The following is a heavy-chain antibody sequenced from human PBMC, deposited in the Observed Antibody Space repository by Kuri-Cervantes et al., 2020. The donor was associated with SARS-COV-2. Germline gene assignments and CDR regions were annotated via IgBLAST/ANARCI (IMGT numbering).Heavy chain of an antibody. J-gene: IGHJ4*02. V-gene: IGHV3-7*01. D-gene: IGHD2-21*01. CDR2: IKKDGSEK. Sequence: GGSLRLSCAASGFTFSNYWISWVRQAPGKGLEWVANIKKDGSEKTYVDSVKGRFTISRDNAKNSLYLEMNSLRVGDTAIYYCAKAGYCGGDCYSDYFDYWGQGTLVTVSS. CDR1: GFTFSNYW. CDR3: AKAGYCGGDCYSDYFDY.